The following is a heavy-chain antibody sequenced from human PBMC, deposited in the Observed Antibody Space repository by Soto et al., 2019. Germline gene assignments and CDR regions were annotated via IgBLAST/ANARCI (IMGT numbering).Heavy chain of an antibody. CDR3: ARRIRDDYWPSWFDP. CDR2: ILYGGTT. V-gene: IGHV4-39*01. J-gene: IGHJ5*02. CDR1: GGSINSSGSY. D-gene: IGHD2-8*02. Sequence: SETLSLTCTVSGGSINSSGSYWGWIRQPPGKGLEWIANILYGGTTYYNLSLKSRVTISVDTSKNQFSLRLSSVTAADTAVYYCARRIRDDYWPSWFDPWGQGTLVTVSS.